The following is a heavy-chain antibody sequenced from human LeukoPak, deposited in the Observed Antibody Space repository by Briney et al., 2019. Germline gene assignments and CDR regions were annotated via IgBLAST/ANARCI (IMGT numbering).Heavy chain of an antibody. CDR3: ARVEQWLGPGW. D-gene: IGHD6-19*01. J-gene: IGHJ4*02. CDR1: GGSLSSGGYY. CDR2: INHSGST. V-gene: IGHV4-30-2*01. Sequence: PSQTLSLTCTVSGGSLSSGGYYWSWIRQPPGKGLEWIGEINHSGSTNYNPSLKSRVTISVDTSKNQFSLKLSSVTAADTAVYYCARVEQWLGPGWWGQGTLVTVSS.